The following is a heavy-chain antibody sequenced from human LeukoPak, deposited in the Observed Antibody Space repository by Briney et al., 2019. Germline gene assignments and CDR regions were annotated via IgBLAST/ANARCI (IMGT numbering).Heavy chain of an antibody. J-gene: IGHJ4*02. CDR3: SSGDYSDGYFDY. CDR2: ISYDGSNK. V-gene: IGHV3-30-3*01. CDR1: GITFSSYA. Sequence: PGGSLRLSCAASGITFSSYAMHWVRQAPGKGLEWVAVISYDGSNKYYADSVKGRFTISRDNSKNTLYLQMNSLRAEDTAVYYCSSGDYSDGYFDYWGQGTLVTVSS. D-gene: IGHD4-17*01.